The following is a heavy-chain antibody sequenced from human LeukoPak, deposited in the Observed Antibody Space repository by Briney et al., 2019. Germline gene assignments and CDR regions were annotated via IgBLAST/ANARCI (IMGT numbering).Heavy chain of an antibody. J-gene: IGHJ3*02. Sequence: SETLSLTCTVSGVSISSYYWSWIRQPPGKGLEWVGYICYPRSTDYTPSLKSRVTISVDTSKNQFSLKLSSVTAADTAVYYCATEPPPFDYGDYADAFDIWGQGTMVTVSS. CDR2: ICYPRST. CDR1: GVSISSYY. D-gene: IGHD4-17*01. V-gene: IGHV4-59*01. CDR3: ATEPPPFDYGDYADAFDI.